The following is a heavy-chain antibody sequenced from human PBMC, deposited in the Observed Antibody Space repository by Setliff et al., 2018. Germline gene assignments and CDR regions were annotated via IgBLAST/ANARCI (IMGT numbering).Heavy chain of an antibody. D-gene: IGHD3-10*01. Sequence: SETLSLPCRVSGGSIHRAYVNWIRQPPGKGLEWIGYIHYSGNTNYNPSLTSRVTISFNTSKTQNSLKLNSATPADTAVYYCARGSDFYFGSGTIDSWGPGTLVTVSS. J-gene: IGHJ4*02. V-gene: IGHV4-59*01. CDR1: GGSIHRAY. CDR3: ARGSDFYFGSGTIDS. CDR2: IHYSGNT.